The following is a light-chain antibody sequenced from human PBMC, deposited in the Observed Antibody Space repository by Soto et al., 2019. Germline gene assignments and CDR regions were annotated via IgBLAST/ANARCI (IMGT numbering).Light chain of an antibody. V-gene: IGKV1-39*01. Sequence: DIQMPQSQSSLFASVGENPTITSRASQSISHYLSWYQQKPGKAPKLLIYAAYTLQSGVPSRFSGSGSGTDFTLTISSLQPEDFAAYYCQQSYDMPWTFGQGTKVDIK. CDR2: AAY. J-gene: IGKJ1*01. CDR3: QQSYDMPWT. CDR1: QSISHY.